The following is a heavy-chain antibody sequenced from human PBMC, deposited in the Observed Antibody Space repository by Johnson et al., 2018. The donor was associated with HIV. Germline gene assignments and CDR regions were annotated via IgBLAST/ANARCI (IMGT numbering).Heavy chain of an antibody. CDR1: GFTFRTYA. Sequence: VQLVESGGGVVQPGRSLRLSCAVSGFTFRTYAMHWVRQAPGKGLEGVAVLSYDGSKEYYVDSVKGRFNLSRDSSKNTLYLQMNSLRAEDTAVYYCARVGVSGYDLAAFDIWGQGTMVTVSS. V-gene: IGHV3-30-3*01. CDR3: ARVGVSGYDLAAFDI. CDR2: LSYDGSKE. D-gene: IGHD5-12*01. J-gene: IGHJ3*02.